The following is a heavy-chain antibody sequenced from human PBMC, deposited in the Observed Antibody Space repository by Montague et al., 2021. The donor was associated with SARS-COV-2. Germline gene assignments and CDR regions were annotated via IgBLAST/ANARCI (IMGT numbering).Heavy chain of an antibody. J-gene: IGHJ4*02. D-gene: IGHD5-24*01. CDR3: ARVFPRWLQFDPYFDY. CDR2: TYYSGRT. V-gene: IGHV4-59*01. CDR1: GGSISSYY. Sequence: SETLSLTCTVSGGSISSYYWSWIRQPPGKGLEWIGYTYYSGRTNXNPSLKSRVTISVDTSKNQFSLKLSSVTAADTAVYYCARVFPRWLQFDPYFDYWGQGTLVTVSS.